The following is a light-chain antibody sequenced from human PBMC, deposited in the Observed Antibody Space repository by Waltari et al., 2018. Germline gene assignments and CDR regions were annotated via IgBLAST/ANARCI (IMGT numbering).Light chain of an antibody. V-gene: IGKV1-39*01. Sequence: DIQMTQSPPSLSASVGDRVTITCRAGQSISTYLNWYQQKPGKAPKLLIYATSSLQSGVPSRFSGSGSGTDFTLTISSLQPEDFATYYCQQSYSTPTFGGGTKVEIK. CDR1: QSISTY. CDR3: QQSYSTPT. CDR2: ATS. J-gene: IGKJ4*01.